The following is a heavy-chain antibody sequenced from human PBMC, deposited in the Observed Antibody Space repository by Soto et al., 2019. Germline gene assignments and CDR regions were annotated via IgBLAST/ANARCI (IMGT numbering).Heavy chain of an antibody. D-gene: IGHD3-10*01. J-gene: IGHJ4*02. CDR1: AGTFSSYT. CDR3: ATSYGSGSRAFVH. CDR2: IIPMLGMS. Sequence: QVQLVQSGAEVKKPGSSVRVSCKASAGTFSSYTINWVRQAPGQGLEWMGRIIPMLGMSNYALRFQGRVTSTADKSTTTAYMELSSLRSDDTAVYYCATSYGSGSRAFVHWGQGTLVTVSS. V-gene: IGHV1-69*02.